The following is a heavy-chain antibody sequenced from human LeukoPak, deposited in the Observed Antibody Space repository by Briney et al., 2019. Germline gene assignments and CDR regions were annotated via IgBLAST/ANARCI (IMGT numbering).Heavy chain of an antibody. Sequence: ASVKVSCKASGYTFTSYGISWVRQAPGQGLEWMGWTSAYNGNTNYAQKLQGRVTMTTDTSTSTAYMELRSLRSDDTAVYYCARDSDLIAAAGNFDYWGQGTLVTVSS. D-gene: IGHD6-13*01. CDR2: TSAYNGNT. J-gene: IGHJ4*02. V-gene: IGHV1-18*01. CDR1: GYTFTSYG. CDR3: ARDSDLIAAAGNFDY.